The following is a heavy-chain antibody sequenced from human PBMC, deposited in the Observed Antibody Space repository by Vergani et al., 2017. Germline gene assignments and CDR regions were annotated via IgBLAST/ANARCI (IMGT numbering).Heavy chain of an antibody. D-gene: IGHD6-6*01. Sequence: EVQLVESGGGLVQPGGSLRLSRAASGFTFSSYSMNWVRQAPGKGLEWVSYISSSSSTIYYADSVKGRFTISRDNAKNSLYLQMNSLRAEDTAVYYCAKTGVAAPDAFDIWGQGTMVTVSS. CDR2: ISSSSSTI. V-gene: IGHV3-48*01. J-gene: IGHJ3*02. CDR3: AKTGVAAPDAFDI. CDR1: GFTFSSYS.